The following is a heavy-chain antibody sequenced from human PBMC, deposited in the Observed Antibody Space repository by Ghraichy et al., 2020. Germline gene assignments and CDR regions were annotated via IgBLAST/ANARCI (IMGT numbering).Heavy chain of an antibody. V-gene: IGHV4-59*08. J-gene: IGHJ4*02. D-gene: IGHD6-13*01. CDR1: GGSIRSYY. Sequence: SETLSLTCTVSGGSIRSYYWSWIRQPPGKGLEWIGYIYDTGSTNYNPSLKSRVTMSVDMSKNQLSLKLSSVTAADTAVYYCARHCSSSWLCFEYWGQGTLVPVSS. CDR2: IYDTGST. CDR3: ARHCSSSWLCFEY.